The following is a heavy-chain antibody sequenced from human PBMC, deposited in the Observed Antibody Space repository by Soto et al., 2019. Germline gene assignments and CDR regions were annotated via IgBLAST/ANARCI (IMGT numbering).Heavy chain of an antibody. Sequence: GGSLRLSCAASGFTFSSGAMNWVRQAPGKGLEWVSTISGNGGSTYYADSVKGRFTISRDNSKNTLYLQMNSLRAEDTAVYDCAKEDSSGWDDDYWGQGTLVTVSS. CDR3: AKEDSSGWDDDY. CDR2: ISGNGGST. V-gene: IGHV3-23*01. D-gene: IGHD6-19*01. J-gene: IGHJ4*02. CDR1: GFTFSSGA.